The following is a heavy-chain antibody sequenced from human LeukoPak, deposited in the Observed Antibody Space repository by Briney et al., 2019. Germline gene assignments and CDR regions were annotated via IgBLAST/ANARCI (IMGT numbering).Heavy chain of an antibody. CDR1: GGSISSGGYY. Sequence: SETLSLTCTVSGGSISSGGYYWGWIRQPPGKGLEWIGSIYYSGSTYYNPSLKSRVTISVDTSKNQFSLKLSSVTAADTAVYYCARTIAVAGDGYFDYWGQGTMVTVSS. CDR3: ARTIAVAGDGYFDY. D-gene: IGHD6-19*01. V-gene: IGHV4-39*01. J-gene: IGHJ4*03. CDR2: IYYSGST.